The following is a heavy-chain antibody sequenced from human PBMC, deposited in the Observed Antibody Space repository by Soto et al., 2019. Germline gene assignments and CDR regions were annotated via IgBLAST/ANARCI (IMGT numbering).Heavy chain of an antibody. D-gene: IGHD6-13*01. V-gene: IGHV3-23*01. CDR3: AKNGQAADMYNWFDP. J-gene: IGHJ5*02. CDR2: ISGSGGTT. CDR1: GFTFSSYA. Sequence: EVQLLESGGGLVQPGGSLRLSCTGSGFTFSSYAMNWVRQAPGKGLECVSTISGSGGTTYYADSVKGRFTISRDNSKKTHYLQMSSLRTEDTAVYYCAKNGQAADMYNWFDPWGQGTLVTVSS.